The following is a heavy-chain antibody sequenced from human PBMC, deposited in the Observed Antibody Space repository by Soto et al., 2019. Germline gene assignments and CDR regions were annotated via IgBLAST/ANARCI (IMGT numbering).Heavy chain of an antibody. CDR3: ARISALGQAAFDR. CDR2: ISYDGSNK. J-gene: IGHJ3*01. V-gene: IGHV3-30*14. Sequence: PGVSLRLSCAASGFTFSSYAMHWVRQAPGKGLKWVAVISYDGSNKYYADSVKGRFTISRDNSKNTLYLQMGSLSAEDMAVYYCARISALGQAAFDRWGQGTMGTVS. CDR1: GFTFSSYA.